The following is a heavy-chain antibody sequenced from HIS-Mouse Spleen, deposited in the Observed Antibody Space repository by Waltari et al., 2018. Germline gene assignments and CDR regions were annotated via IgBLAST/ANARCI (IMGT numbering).Heavy chain of an antibody. J-gene: IGHJ4*02. CDR1: GFTFSTYG. CDR2: ISYDGSNK. CDR3: AKASSGWLDY. Sequence: QVQLVESGGGVVQPGRSLRLSCAASGFTFSTYGMHWVRQAPGKGVGWVAVISYDGSNKYDADSVKGRFTISRDNSKNTLYLQMNSLRAEDTAVYYCAKASSGWLDYWGQGTLVTVSS. D-gene: IGHD6-19*01. V-gene: IGHV3-30*18.